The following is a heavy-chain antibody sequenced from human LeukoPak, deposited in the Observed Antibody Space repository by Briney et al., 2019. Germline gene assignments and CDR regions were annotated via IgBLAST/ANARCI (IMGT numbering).Heavy chain of an antibody. D-gene: IGHD5/OR15-5a*01. Sequence: TGGSLRPAFVASGFSVSSDETGSVRQAPGKGLEWVSYISTSGNPIFYADSVKGRFTISRDNAKNSLYLQINSLRAEDTAVYYGAIGFAPPVSWGQGTLVTVSS. V-gene: IGHV3-48*03. J-gene: IGHJ1*01. CDR3: AIGFAPPVS. CDR1: GFSVSSDE. CDR2: ISTSGNPI.